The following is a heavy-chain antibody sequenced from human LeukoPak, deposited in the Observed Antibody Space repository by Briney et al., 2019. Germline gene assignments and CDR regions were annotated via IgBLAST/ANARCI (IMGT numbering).Heavy chain of an antibody. CDR2: INPNSGGT. J-gene: IGHJ4*02. V-gene: IGHV1-2*02. D-gene: IGHD6-13*01. CDR1: GYTFTGYY. Sequence: ASVKVSCKASGYTFTGYYMHWVRQAPGQGLEWMGWINPNSGGTNYAQKFQGRVTMTRDTSISTAYMELSSLRSDDTAVYYCAGGSSSWSYFDYWGQGTLVTVSS. CDR3: AGGSSSWSYFDY.